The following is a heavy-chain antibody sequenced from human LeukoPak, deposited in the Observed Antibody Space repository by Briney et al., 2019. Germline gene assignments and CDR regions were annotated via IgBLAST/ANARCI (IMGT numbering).Heavy chain of an antibody. CDR2: IYPGDSNT. J-gene: IGHJ4*02. CDR3: AKGWYCTIGVCYTTAAYFDY. D-gene: IGHD2-8*01. CDR1: GYSFTNYW. Sequence: GESLKISCKGSGYSFTNYWIGWVRQMPGKGLEWMGIIYPGDSNTRYSPSFQGQVTISADESISTAYLQWSSLKASDTAMYYCAKGWYCTIGVCYTTAAYFDYWGQGTLVTVSS. V-gene: IGHV5-51*01.